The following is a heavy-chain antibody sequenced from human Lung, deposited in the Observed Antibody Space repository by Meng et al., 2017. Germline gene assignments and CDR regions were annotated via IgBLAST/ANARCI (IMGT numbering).Heavy chain of an antibody. CDR1: GYSFPDYY. V-gene: IGHV1-2*06. CDR2: IDPKNGDT. CDR3: ARDEDISAAGKLFGDY. J-gene: IGHJ4*02. D-gene: IGHD6-13*01. Sequence: QVQLVQSGAEVKTPGASVKVSCKPSGYSFPDYYIHWVRQAPGQGLEWMGRIDPKNGDTHYAQKFQGRVTMTGDTSISTAYMDLSGLRSDDTAVYYCARDEDISAAGKLFGDYWGQGTLVTVSS.